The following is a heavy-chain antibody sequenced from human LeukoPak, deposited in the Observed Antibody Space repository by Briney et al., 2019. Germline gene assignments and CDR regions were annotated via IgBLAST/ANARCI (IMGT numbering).Heavy chain of an antibody. D-gene: IGHD1-20*01. CDR3: ARQITGTYDFDY. CDR2: ISAYNGNT. Sequence: ASVKVSCKASGGTFRSYVISWVRQAPGQGLEWMGWISAYNGNTNYAQKLQGRVTMTTDTSTSTAYMELRSLRSDDTAVYYCARQITGTYDFDYWGQGTLVTVSS. V-gene: IGHV1-18*01. CDR1: GGTFRSYV. J-gene: IGHJ4*02.